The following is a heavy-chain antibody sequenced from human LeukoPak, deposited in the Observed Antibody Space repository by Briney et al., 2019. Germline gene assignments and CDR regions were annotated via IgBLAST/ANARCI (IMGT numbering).Heavy chain of an antibody. V-gene: IGHV4-61*02. CDR1: GGSISSGSYY. CDR2: IYTSGST. J-gene: IGHJ4*02. Sequence: PSETLSLTCTVSGGSISSGSYYWSWIRQPVGKGLEWIGRIYTSGSTNYNPSLKSRVIISVDTSKNQFSLELSSVTAADTAVYYCAREDRYCSGGSCYSWGQGTLVTVSS. CDR3: AREDRYCSGGSCYS. D-gene: IGHD2-15*01.